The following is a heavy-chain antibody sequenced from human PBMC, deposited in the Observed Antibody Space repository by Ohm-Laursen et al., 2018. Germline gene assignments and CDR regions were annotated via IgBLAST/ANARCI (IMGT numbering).Heavy chain of an antibody. CDR1: GYSISSGYY. CDR2: IYHSGNT. V-gene: IGHV4-38-2*01. Sequence: GTLSLTWVVSGYSISSGYYWGWIRQPPGKGLEWIGTIYHSGNTYYSPSLKSRVTISVDTSKNQFSLKLNSVTAADTAVYYCARVRAGYSPDYWGQGTLVTVSS. D-gene: IGHD6-13*01. CDR3: ARVRAGYSPDY. J-gene: IGHJ4*02.